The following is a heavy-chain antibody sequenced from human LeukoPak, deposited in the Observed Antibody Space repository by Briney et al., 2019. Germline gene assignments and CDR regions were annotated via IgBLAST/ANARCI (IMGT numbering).Heavy chain of an antibody. V-gene: IGHV5-51*01. J-gene: IGHJ2*01. D-gene: IGHD1-26*01. CDR1: GYNFTSYW. Sequence: PGESLKISCKGSGYNFTSYWIGWVRQMPGKGLEGRGIIYPGDSDTRYSPSFQGHVTISADKSISTAYLQWTSLKASDRAMYYCARRGPRSGSSGYRYFDLWGRGTLVTVSS. CDR3: ARRGPRSGSSGYRYFDL. CDR2: IYPGDSDT.